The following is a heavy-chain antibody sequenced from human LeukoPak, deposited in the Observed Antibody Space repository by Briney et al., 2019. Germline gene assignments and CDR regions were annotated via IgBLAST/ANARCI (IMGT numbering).Heavy chain of an antibody. CDR1: GGSISSSNW. Sequence: SETLSLTCAVSGGSISSSNWWRWVRQPPGKGLEWIGEIYHSGSTNYNPSLKSRVTISVDKSKNQFSLKLSSVTAADTAVYYCARGSGYYYDSSGYPDAFDIWGQGTMVTVSS. V-gene: IGHV4-4*02. CDR2: IYHSGST. CDR3: ARGSGYYYDSSGYPDAFDI. J-gene: IGHJ3*02. D-gene: IGHD3-22*01.